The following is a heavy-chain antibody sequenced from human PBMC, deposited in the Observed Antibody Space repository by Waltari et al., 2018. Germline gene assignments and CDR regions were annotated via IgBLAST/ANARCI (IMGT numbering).Heavy chain of an antibody. V-gene: IGHV3-21*02. D-gene: IGHD5-12*01. CDR1: GFMVSTFP. CDR2: IDSTSTYI. Sequence: EVQLEESGGGLVKPGGSLRLSCAASGFMVSTFPMNSVRQAPGKGLEWVSSIDSTSTYIYHADSVKGRFTISRDNAKNSLYLQMNGLRVEDTGVYYCAREARGYDYWGQGTLVTVSS. CDR3: AREARGYDY. J-gene: IGHJ4*02.